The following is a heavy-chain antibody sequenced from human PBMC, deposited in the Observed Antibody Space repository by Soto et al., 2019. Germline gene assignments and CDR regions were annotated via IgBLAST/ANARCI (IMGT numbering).Heavy chain of an antibody. J-gene: IGHJ6*03. Sequence: EVQLLESGGGLVQPGGSLRLSCAASGFTFSSYAMSWVRQAPGKGLEWVSAISGSGGSTYYADSVKGRFTISRDNSKNTLYLKMNSLRAEDTAVYYCAKYGSGSYSVYYMDVWGKGTTVTVSS. CDR1: GFTFSSYA. V-gene: IGHV3-23*01. D-gene: IGHD3-10*01. CDR3: AKYGSGSYSVYYMDV. CDR2: ISGSGGST.